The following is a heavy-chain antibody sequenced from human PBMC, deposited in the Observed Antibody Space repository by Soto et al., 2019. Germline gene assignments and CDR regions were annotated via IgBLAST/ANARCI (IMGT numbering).Heavy chain of an antibody. CDR2: ISAYNGNT. CDR3: AREREGFWRGILDVYGIDV. V-gene: IGHV1-18*01. CDR1: GYTFSSYG. D-gene: IGHD3-3*01. J-gene: IGHJ6*02. Sequence: ASVKVSCKASGYTFSSYGISWVRQAPGQGLEWMGWISAYNGNTNYSQKLQGRVTMTTDTSTNTAYMELRSLRSDDTAVYYCAREREGFWRGILDVYGIDVWGRGTTVTAAS.